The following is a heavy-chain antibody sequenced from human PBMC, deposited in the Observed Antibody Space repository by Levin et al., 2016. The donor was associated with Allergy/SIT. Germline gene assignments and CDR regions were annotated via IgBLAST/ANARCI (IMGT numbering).Heavy chain of an antibody. Sequence: WVRQAPGQGLEWMGIINPSGGSTSYAQKFQGRVTMTRDTSTSTVYMELSSLRSEDTAVYYCARGSKLRWYDAFDIWGQGTMVTVSS. CDR3: ARGSKLRWYDAFDI. J-gene: IGHJ3*02. D-gene: IGHD4-23*01. CDR2: INPSGGST. V-gene: IGHV1-46*01.